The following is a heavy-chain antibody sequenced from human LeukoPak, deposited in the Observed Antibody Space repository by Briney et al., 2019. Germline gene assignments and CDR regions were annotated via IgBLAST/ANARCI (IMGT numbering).Heavy chain of an antibody. CDR1: GGSISSYY. J-gene: IGHJ4*02. CDR2: IYYSGST. CDR3: ARESATYFDY. D-gene: IGHD2-15*01. V-gene: IGHV4-59*01. Sequence: KTSETLSLTCTVSGGSISSYYWSWIRQPPGKGLEWIGYIYYSGSTNYNPSLKSRVTISVDTSKNQFSLKLSSVTAADTAVYYCARESATYFDYWGQGTLVTVSS.